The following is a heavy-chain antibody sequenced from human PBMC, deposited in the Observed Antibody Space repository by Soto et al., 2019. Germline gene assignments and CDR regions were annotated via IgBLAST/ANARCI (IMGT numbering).Heavy chain of an antibody. CDR1: GFTFSSYG. D-gene: IGHD5-18*01. V-gene: IGHV3-30*18. CDR2: ISYDGSNK. Sequence: QVQLVESGGGVVQPGRSLRLSCAASGFTFSSYGMHWVRQAPGKGLEWVAVISYDGSNKYYADSVKGRFTISRDNSKNTLYLQMNSLRAEDTAVYYCAKSPRPLRGYSYAGDAFDIWGQGTMVTVSS. J-gene: IGHJ3*02. CDR3: AKSPRPLRGYSYAGDAFDI.